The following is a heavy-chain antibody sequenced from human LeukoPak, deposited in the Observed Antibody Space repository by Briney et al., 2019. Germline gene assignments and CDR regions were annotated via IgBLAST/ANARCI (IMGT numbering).Heavy chain of an antibody. CDR3: ARERGILWFGSPDNAFDI. V-gene: IGHV4-59*01. Sequence: PSETLSLTCAVSGGSISSYYWSWIRQPPGKGLEWIGYIYYSGSTNYNPSLKSRVTISVDTSKNQFSLKLSSVTAADTAVYYCARERGILWFGSPDNAFDIWGQGTMVTVSS. J-gene: IGHJ3*02. CDR1: GGSISSYY. D-gene: IGHD3-10*01. CDR2: IYYSGST.